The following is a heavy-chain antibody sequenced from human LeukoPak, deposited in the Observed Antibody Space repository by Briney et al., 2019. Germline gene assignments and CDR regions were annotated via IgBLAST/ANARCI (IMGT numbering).Heavy chain of an antibody. CDR1: GFTFTSYA. J-gene: IGHJ4*02. V-gene: IGHV3-23*01. Sequence: GGSLRLSCETSGFTFTSYAMTWVRRAPGKGLEWVSAISGSGGNTYYADSVRGRFTISRDNSKNTLYLQMNSLRAEDTAVYYCAKDRPYDNANYFFDYWGQGVLVTVSS. CDR3: AKDRPYDNANYFFDY. D-gene: IGHD4/OR15-4a*01. CDR2: ISGSGGNT.